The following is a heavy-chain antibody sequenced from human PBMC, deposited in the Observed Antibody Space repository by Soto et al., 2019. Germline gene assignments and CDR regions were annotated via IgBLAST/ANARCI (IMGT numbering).Heavy chain of an antibody. Sequence: HPGGSLSLSCAASGFTFSSYGMHWVRQAPGKGLEWVAVISYDGSNKYYADSVKGRFTISRDNSKNTLYLQMNSLRAEDTAVYYCAKVDTAMAGPYYYYGMDAWGQGTTVTVSS. CDR3: AKVDTAMAGPYYYYGMDA. D-gene: IGHD5-18*01. CDR1: GFTFSSYG. V-gene: IGHV3-30*18. J-gene: IGHJ6*02. CDR2: ISYDGSNK.